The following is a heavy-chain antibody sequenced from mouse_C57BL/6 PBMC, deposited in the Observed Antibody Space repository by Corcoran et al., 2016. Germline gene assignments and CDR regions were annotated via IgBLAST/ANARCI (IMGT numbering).Heavy chain of an antibody. CDR1: GYTFTTYG. CDR2: INTYSGVP. D-gene: IGHD2-2*01. Sequence: QIQLVQSGPELKKPGETVKISCKASGYTFTTYGMSWVKQAPGKGLKWMGWINTYSGVPTYADDFKGRFAFSLETSASTAYLQINNLKNEDTATYFCARRYGYDDYWGQGTTLTVSS. CDR3: ARRYGYDDY. V-gene: IGHV9-3*01. J-gene: IGHJ2*01.